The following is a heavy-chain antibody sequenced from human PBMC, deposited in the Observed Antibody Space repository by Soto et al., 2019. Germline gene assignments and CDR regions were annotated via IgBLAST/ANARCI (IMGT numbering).Heavy chain of an antibody. Sequence: PGGSLRLSCAASGFTVSSNYMSWVRQAPGKGLEWVSVIYSGGSTYYADSVKGRFTISRDNSKNTLYLQMNSLRAEDTAVYYCARDRAIFGEYDAFDIWGQGTMVTISS. D-gene: IGHD3-3*01. CDR2: IYSGGST. CDR1: GFTVSSNY. J-gene: IGHJ3*02. V-gene: IGHV3-66*01. CDR3: ARDRAIFGEYDAFDI.